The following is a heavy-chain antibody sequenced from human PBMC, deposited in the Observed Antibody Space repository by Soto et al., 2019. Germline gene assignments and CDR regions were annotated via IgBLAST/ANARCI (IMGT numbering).Heavy chain of an antibody. V-gene: IGHV3-33*01. CDR1: GFTLSDYG. CDR3: ARDPGRARPIDY. CDR2: IWHDGGEK. Sequence: QVQLVESGGGVVQPGRSLRLSCTASGFTLSDYGMHWVRQAPGKGLEWVAVIWHDGGEKYYADSVTGRFTISRDNSKNTVQLQVDSRGTEDTALYYCARDPGRARPIDYWGQGTLVTVSS. J-gene: IGHJ4*02. D-gene: IGHD7-27*01.